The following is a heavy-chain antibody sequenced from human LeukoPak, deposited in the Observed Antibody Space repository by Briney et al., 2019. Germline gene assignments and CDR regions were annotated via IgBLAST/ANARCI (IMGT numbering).Heavy chain of an antibody. CDR1: GFSLSGHY. J-gene: IGHJ4*02. Sequence: GGSLRLSCAASGFSLSGHYMDWVRQAPGKGLEWVGRIRNKAKSYTPEYAASVKDRFLISRDDSKNSVYLQMNNLKTEDTAVYYCADYGSGHWPAAYWGQGNLVTVSS. D-gene: IGHD3-10*01. CDR2: IRNKAKSYTP. V-gene: IGHV3-72*01. CDR3: ADYGSGHWPAAY.